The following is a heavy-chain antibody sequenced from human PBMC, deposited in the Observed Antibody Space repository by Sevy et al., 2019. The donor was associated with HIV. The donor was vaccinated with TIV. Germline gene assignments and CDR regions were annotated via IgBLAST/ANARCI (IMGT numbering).Heavy chain of an antibody. CDR2: IYYSGTT. D-gene: IGHD3-3*02. CDR1: GGSISSSNYY. J-gene: IGHJ3*01. V-gene: IGHV4-39*01. Sequence: SETLSLTCTVSGGSISSSNYYWAWIRQPPGKGLEWIGYIYYSGTTYYSPSLKSRVTISVDTSKNQFSLNLSSVSSADTAVYYCVRVPAGLEFLEWVSDAFDVWGQGTMVTVSS. CDR3: VRVPAGLEFLEWVSDAFDV.